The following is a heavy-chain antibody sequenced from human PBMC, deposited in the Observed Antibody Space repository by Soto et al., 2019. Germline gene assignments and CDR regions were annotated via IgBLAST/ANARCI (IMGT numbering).Heavy chain of an antibody. CDR1: GFTFSSYG. V-gene: IGHV3-33*01. J-gene: IGHJ6*02. CDR3: ARDRAIAAARAVYYGMDV. Sequence: GGSLRLSCAASGFTFSSYGMHWVRQAPGKGLEWVAVIWYDGSNKYYADSVKGRFTISRDNSKNTLYLQMNSLRAEDTAVYYCARDRAIAAARAVYYGMDVWGQGTTVTVSS. CDR2: IWYDGSNK. D-gene: IGHD6-13*01.